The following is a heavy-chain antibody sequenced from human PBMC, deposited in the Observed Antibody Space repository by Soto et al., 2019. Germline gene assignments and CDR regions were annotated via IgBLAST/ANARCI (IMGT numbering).Heavy chain of an antibody. J-gene: IGHJ4*02. CDR1: GGSISSGDFS. CDR3: ARVRREYDNSGPVDY. V-gene: IGHV4-30-2*01. Sequence: PSETLSLTCAVSGGSISSGDFSWNWIRQPPGKGLEYIGYIYYGGSTYYNPSLQSRVTMSVDRSRNQFSLKLNSVTAADTAVYYCARVRREYDNSGPVDYWGQGTLVTV. D-gene: IGHD3-22*01. CDR2: IYYGGST.